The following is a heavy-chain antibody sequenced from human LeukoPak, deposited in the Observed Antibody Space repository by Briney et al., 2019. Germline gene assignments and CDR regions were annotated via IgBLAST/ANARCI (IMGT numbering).Heavy chain of an antibody. CDR2: IYYSGST. CDR1: GGSISSSSYY. V-gene: IGHV4-39*07. CDR3: ARTRGQGSGWYGDPYNWFDP. J-gene: IGHJ5*02. D-gene: IGHD6-19*01. Sequence: SETLSLTCTVSGGSISSSSYYWGWIRQPPGKGLEWIGSIYYSGSTYYNPSLKSRDTISVDTSKNQFSLKLSSVTAADTAVYYCARTRGQGSGWYGDPYNWFDPWGQGTLVTVSS.